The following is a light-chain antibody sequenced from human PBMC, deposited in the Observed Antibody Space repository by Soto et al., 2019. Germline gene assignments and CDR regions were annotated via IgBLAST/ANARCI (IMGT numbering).Light chain of an antibody. Sequence: DIQLTQSPSFLSASVGDRLTITCRASQDIRSSLAWYQQKPGKAPNLIIYTVSTLQRGVPSRFSGSRSGTDCTLTSSSLQPEDFATYSCQPFNSSPCTFGGGTKVEI. V-gene: IGKV1-9*01. CDR2: TVS. CDR3: QPFNSSPCT. J-gene: IGKJ4*01. CDR1: QDIRSS.